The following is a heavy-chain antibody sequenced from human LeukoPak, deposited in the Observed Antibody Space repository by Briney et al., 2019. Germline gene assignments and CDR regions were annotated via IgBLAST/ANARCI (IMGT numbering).Heavy chain of an antibody. CDR2: IYYSAST. D-gene: IGHD6-13*01. J-gene: IGHJ4*02. CDR1: GASISSSSYY. CDR3: ATYSSSWYYFEY. V-gene: IGHV4-39*01. Sequence: PAETLSLTCTVSGASISSSSYYWGWLRQPPGKGLEWIGSIYYSASTHYNPSLKSRVTISVDTSKNQFSLKLNSVTAADTAVYYCATYSSSWYYFEYWGQGTPVTVSS.